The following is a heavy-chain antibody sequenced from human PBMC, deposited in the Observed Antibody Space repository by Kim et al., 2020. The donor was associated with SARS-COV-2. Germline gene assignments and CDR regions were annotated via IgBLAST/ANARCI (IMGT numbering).Heavy chain of an antibody. V-gene: IGHV3-33*01. CDR2: IWYDGSKK. J-gene: IGHJ6*02. Sequence: GGSLRLSCAASGFTFSSYGMHWVRQAPGKGLEWVAVIWYDGSKKYYADSVKGRFTISRDNSKNTLYLQMNSLRAEDTAVYYCARVKDGSRSWFDYYYYAMDVWGQGTTVTVSS. CDR3: ARVKDGSRSWFDYYYYAMDV. D-gene: IGHD6-13*01. CDR1: GFTFSSYG.